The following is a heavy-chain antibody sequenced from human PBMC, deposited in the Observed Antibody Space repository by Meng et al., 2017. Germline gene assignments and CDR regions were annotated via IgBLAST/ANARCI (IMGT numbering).Heavy chain of an antibody. D-gene: IGHD6-19*01. CDR3: HSGWYQAGDDY. Sequence: VQLVQFGAEGKKPGSSVKGSCKASGGTFSSYAISWVRQAPGQGLEWMGGIIPIFGTANYAQKFQGRVTITADKSTSTAYMELSSLRSEDTAVYYCHSGWYQAGDDYWGQGTLVTVSS. V-gene: IGHV1-69*06. J-gene: IGHJ4*02. CDR1: GGTFSSYA. CDR2: IIPIFGTA.